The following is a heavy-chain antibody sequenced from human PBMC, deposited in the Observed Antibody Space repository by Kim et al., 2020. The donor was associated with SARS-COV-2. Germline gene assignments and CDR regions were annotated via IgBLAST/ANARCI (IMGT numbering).Heavy chain of an antibody. V-gene: IGHV3-53*01. Sequence: GGSLRLSCAASGFTVSSNYMSWVRQAPGKGLEWVSVIYTGGDTYFADSVEGRFTIARDKSTSTVYLQMNSLRIDDNAVYYCAIGGTSIYYWGQGTLVTVS. D-gene: IGHD1-1*01. CDR1: GFTVSSNY. CDR2: IYTGGDT. J-gene: IGHJ4*02. CDR3: AIGGTSIYY.